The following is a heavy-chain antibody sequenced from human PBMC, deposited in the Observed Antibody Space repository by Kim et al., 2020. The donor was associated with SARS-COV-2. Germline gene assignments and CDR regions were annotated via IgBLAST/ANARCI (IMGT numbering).Heavy chain of an antibody. Sequence: SETLSLTCAVSGGSISSGGYSWSWIRQPPGKGLEWIGYIYHSGSTYYNPSLKSRVTISVDRSKNQFSLKLSSVTAADTAVYYCARSGGRDGYNYALSGFDYWGQGTLVTVSS. D-gene: IGHD5-12*01. CDR1: GGSISSGGYS. V-gene: IGHV4-30-2*01. J-gene: IGHJ4*02. CDR3: ARSGGRDGYNYALSGFDY. CDR2: IYHSGST.